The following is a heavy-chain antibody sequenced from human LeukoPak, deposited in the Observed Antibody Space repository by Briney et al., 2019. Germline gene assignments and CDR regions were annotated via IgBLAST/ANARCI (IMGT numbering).Heavy chain of an antibody. Sequence: PSETLSLTCSVSGDSINNYYCTWIRQPPGKGLEWIGYIYYSGSTKYHPSLKSRVTKSVDTSKTQFSLRLSSVTAADTAVYYCATRYCGGDRYPYYFDHWGQGALVTVSS. V-gene: IGHV4-59*01. CDR3: ATRYCGGDRYPYYFDH. CDR1: GDSINNYY. J-gene: IGHJ4*02. D-gene: IGHD2-21*02. CDR2: IYYSGST.